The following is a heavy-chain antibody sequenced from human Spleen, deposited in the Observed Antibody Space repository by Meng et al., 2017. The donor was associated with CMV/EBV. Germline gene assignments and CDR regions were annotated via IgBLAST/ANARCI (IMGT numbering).Heavy chain of an antibody. D-gene: IGHD3-3*01. CDR2: IKSKTDDGTT. Sequence: WMHWVRQAPGKGLEWVGRIKSKTDDGTTDYAAPVKGRFTISRDDSKNTLYLEMINLKIADTAVYYCSTALYDFWSGYSGYFDSWGQGTLVTVSS. V-gene: IGHV3-15*01. CDR3: STALYDFWSGYSGYFDS. CDR1: W. J-gene: IGHJ4*02.